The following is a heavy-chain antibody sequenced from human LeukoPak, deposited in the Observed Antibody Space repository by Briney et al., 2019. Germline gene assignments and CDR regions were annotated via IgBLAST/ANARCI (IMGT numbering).Heavy chain of an antibody. V-gene: IGHV1-2*02. CDR3: ARDLEGYCSGGTCYLDY. D-gene: IGHD2-15*01. CDR2: INPNSGGT. Sequence: ASVKVSCKASGYTFTGYYMHWVRQAPGQGLEWMGWINPNSGGTNYAQKLQGRVTMIRDTSISTAYMELSSLRSDDTAVYYCARDLEGYCSGGTCYLDYWGQGTLVTVSS. CDR1: GYTFTGYY. J-gene: IGHJ4*02.